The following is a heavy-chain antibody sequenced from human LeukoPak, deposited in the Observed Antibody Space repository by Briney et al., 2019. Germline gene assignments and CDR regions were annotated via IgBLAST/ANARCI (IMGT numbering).Heavy chain of an antibody. Sequence: GRSLRLSCAASGFTFDDYAMHWVRQAPGKGLEWVSGISWNSGNTGYADFVKGRFTISRDTAKSALYLQMNSLRAEDTAFYYCVKALSNSIFAVAMAFDYWGQGTLVTVSS. D-gene: IGHD3-3*02. CDR3: VKALSNSIFAVAMAFDY. J-gene: IGHJ4*02. CDR2: ISWNSGNT. V-gene: IGHV3-9*01. CDR1: GFTFDDYA.